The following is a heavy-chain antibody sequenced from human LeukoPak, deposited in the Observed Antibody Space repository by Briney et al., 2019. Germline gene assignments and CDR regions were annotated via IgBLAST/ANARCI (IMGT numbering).Heavy chain of an antibody. Sequence: SETLSLTCAVYGGSFSGYYWSWIRQPPGRGLEWIGEINHSGSTNYNPSLKSRVTISVDTSKNQFSLKLSSVTAADTAVYYCARSLYYYGSDSFDIWGQGTMVSVSS. CDR2: INHSGST. CDR3: ARSLYYYGSDSFDI. CDR1: GGSFSGYY. J-gene: IGHJ3*02. D-gene: IGHD3-10*01. V-gene: IGHV4-34*01.